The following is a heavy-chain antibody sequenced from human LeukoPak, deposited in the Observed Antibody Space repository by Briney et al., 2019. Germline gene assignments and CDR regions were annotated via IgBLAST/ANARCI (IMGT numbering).Heavy chain of an antibody. J-gene: IGHJ6*03. CDR2: IRSSSSTT. CDR3: ARDSAQGGYMDV. Sequence: GGSLRLSCAASGFTFSTYSMSWARLAPGKGLEWVSNIRSSSSTTYYADSVKGRFTISRDNGKNSLYLQMNSLRGEDTAVYYCARDSAQGGYMDVWGKGTTVTVSS. CDR1: GFTFSTYS. V-gene: IGHV3-48*01.